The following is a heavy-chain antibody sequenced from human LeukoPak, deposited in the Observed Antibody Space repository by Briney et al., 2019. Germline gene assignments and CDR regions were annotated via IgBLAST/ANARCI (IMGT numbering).Heavy chain of an antibody. J-gene: IGHJ3*02. V-gene: IGHV3-30*03. Sequence: GRSLRLSCAASGFTFSSYGMHWVRQAPGKGLEWVAVISYDGSNKYYADSVKGRFTISRDNSKNTLYLQMGSLRAEDMAVYYCARPNSGYGKRGAFDIWGQGTMVTVSS. D-gene: IGHD5-12*01. CDR1: GFTFSSYG. CDR2: ISYDGSNK. CDR3: ARPNSGYGKRGAFDI.